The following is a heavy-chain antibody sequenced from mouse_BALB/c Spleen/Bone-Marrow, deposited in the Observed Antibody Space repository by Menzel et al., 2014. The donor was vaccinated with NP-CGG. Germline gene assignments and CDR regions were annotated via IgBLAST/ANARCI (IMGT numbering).Heavy chain of an antibody. CDR2: ISGGGSYT. Sequence: EVKLVESGGGLVKPGGSLKLSCAASGFTFSSYGMSWVRQTPEKRLEWVATISGGGSYTYYPDSVKGRFTISRDNAKNNLYLQMSSLRSEDTALYYCARQYGSSYIDYWGQGTTLTVSS. CDR3: ARQYGSSYIDY. V-gene: IGHV5-9-2*01. CDR1: GFTFSSYG. J-gene: IGHJ2*01. D-gene: IGHD1-1*01.